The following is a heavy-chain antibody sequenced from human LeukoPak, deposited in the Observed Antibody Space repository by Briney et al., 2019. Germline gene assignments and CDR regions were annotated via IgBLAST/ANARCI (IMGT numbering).Heavy chain of an antibody. CDR3: ARDRYFESRLAYCGGDCYLDI. CDR2: IIPILGIA. J-gene: IGHJ3*02. D-gene: IGHD2-21*01. Sequence: GASVKVSCKASGYTFTSYDINWVRQAPGQGLEWMGRIIPILGIANYAQKFQGRVTITADKSTSTAYMELSSLRSEDTAVYYCARDRYFESRLAYCGGDCYLDIWGQGTMVTVSS. CDR1: GYTFTSYD. V-gene: IGHV1-69*04.